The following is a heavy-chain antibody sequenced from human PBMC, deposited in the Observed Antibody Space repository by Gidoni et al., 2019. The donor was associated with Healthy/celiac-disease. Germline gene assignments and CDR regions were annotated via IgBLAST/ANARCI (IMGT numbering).Heavy chain of an antibody. CDR3: ARETIAVAGNLGDNDY. J-gene: IGHJ4*02. CDR1: GYTFTGHY. CDR2: INPNSGGT. V-gene: IGHV1-2*06. Sequence: QVQLVQSGAEGKKPGASVTVSCKASGYTFTGHYMHWVRQAPGQGLEWMGRINPNSGGTNYAQKFQGRVTMTRDTSISTAYMELSRLRSDDTAVYYCARETIAVAGNLGDNDYWGQGTLVTVSS. D-gene: IGHD6-19*01.